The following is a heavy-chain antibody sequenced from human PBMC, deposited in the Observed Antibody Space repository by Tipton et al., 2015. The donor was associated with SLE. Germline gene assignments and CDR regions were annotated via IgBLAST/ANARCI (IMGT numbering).Heavy chain of an antibody. Sequence: SLRLSCAASGFTFSSYWMHWVRQAPGKGLEWFSAITDSGSDSYYADSVKGRFTISRDNSKNTLHLQMNSLGGEDTAMYYCAKGSAAVRPYYFDYWGQGALVTVSS. CDR1: GFTFSSYW. V-gene: IGHV3-23*01. J-gene: IGHJ4*02. D-gene: IGHD2-2*01. CDR3: AKGSAAVRPYYFDY. CDR2: ITDSGSDS.